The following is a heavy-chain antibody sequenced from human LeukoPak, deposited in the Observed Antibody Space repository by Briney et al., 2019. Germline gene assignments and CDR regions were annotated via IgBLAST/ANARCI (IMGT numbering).Heavy chain of an antibody. CDR1: GGSVSSYK. CDR3: ARGIVGATAPDY. D-gene: IGHD1-26*01. Sequence: SETLSLTCTVSGGSVSSYKWSWIRQPAGKGLEWIGRIYSSGSTNYTPSLKSRVTMSVDTSKNQFSLKLSSVTAADTAVYYCARGIVGATAPDYWGQGALVIVSS. J-gene: IGHJ4*02. CDR2: IYSSGST. V-gene: IGHV4-4*07.